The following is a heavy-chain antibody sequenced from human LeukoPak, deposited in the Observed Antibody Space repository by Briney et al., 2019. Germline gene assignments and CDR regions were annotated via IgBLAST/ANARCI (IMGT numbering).Heavy chain of an antibody. D-gene: IGHD5-12*01. J-gene: IGHJ4*02. CDR1: GYTFTRHG. CDR3: AREPTNTIGKYRYFDY. V-gene: IGHV1-18*01. CDR2: ISAYNGDT. Sequence: ASAKVSCKASGYTFTRHGISWVRQTPEQGLEWMGWISAYNGDTKYAQNFQGRVTITTDTSTTTAYMELRSLRFDDTAVYYCAREPTNTIGKYRYFDYCGQGTLVTVSS.